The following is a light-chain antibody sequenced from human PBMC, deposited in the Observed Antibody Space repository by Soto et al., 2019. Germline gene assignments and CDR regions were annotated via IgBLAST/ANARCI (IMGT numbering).Light chain of an antibody. V-gene: IGLV2-8*01. J-gene: IGLJ2*01. CDR3: SSYGGGNNLL. CDR2: EVT. CDR1: SSDVGGYNY. Sequence: QPVLTQPPSASGSPGQSVTISCTGTSSDVGGYNYVSWYQQHPGKAPKLMIYEVTKRPSGVPDRFSGSKSDNTASLTVSGLQAEDEADYYCSSYGGGNNLLFGGGTKFTVL.